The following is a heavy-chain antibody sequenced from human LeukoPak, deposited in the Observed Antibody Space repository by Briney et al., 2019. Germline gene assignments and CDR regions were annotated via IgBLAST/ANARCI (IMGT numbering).Heavy chain of an antibody. D-gene: IGHD1-26*01. Sequence: GGSLRPSCAASGFTFSSYSMNWVRQAPGKGLEWVSYISSSSSTIYYADSVKGRFTISRDNAKNSLYLQMNSLRDEDTAVYYCAREVGGGSYYNYFDYWGQGTLVTVSS. V-gene: IGHV3-48*02. CDR2: ISSSSSTI. CDR3: AREVGGGSYYNYFDY. CDR1: GFTFSSYS. J-gene: IGHJ4*02.